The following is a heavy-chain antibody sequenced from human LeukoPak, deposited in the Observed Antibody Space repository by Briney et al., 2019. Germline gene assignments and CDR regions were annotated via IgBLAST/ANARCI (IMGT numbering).Heavy chain of an antibody. Sequence: PSETLSLTCAVSGYSISSGFYWGWIRQPPGKGLEWIGSIYHSGSTYYNPSLKSRVTISVDTSKNQFSLKLSSVTAADTAGYYCARGYPMVRGKFCDYWGQGTLVTVSS. CDR2: IYHSGST. CDR1: GYSISSGFY. CDR3: ARGYPMVRGKFCDY. V-gene: IGHV4-38-2*01. J-gene: IGHJ4*02. D-gene: IGHD3-10*01.